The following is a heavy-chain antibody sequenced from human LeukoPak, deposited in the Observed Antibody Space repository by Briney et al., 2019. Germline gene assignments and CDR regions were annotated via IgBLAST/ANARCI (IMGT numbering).Heavy chain of an antibody. D-gene: IGHD2-15*01. J-gene: IGHJ5*02. V-gene: IGHV1-18*01. CDR2: ISGYNDNT. CDR3: ARDWYCSGGSCYDCFDP. CDR1: GYTFSSYG. Sequence: ASVKVSCKASGYTFSSYGISWVRQAPGQGLEWMGWISGYNDNTKYAQKLQGRVTMTTDTSTSAAYMELRSLRTDDTAVYYCARDWYCSGGSCYDCFDPWGQGTPVTVSS.